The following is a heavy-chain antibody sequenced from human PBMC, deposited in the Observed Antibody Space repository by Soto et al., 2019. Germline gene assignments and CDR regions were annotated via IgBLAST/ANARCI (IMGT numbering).Heavy chain of an antibody. Sequence: QLQESGPGLVRASETLSLTCTVSGDLFNQYDWSWIRQPPGKGLEWLGNIYSSGSTNYNPSLKSRVTISLGASKNQFSLKLGSVTAADTAVYYCARERIWFGESDYYYDYWGQGARVTVSS. CDR2: IYSSGST. J-gene: IGHJ4*02. V-gene: IGHV4-59*01. D-gene: IGHD3-10*01. CDR3: ARERIWFGESDYYYDY. CDR1: GDLFNQYD.